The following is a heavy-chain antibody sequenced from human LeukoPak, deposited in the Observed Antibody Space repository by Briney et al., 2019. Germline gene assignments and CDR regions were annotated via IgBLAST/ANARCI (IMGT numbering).Heavy chain of an antibody. CDR1: GYTFTSYY. J-gene: IGHJ4*02. Sequence: SVKVSCKASGYTFTSYYMHWVRQAPGQGLEWMGGIIPNFGTANYAQKFQGRVTITADKSTSTAYMDLSSLRSEDTAVYYCATKTAAGILFPVDESYYFDYWGQGTLVTVSS. CDR3: ATKTAAGILFPVDESYYFDY. CDR2: IIPNFGTA. D-gene: IGHD6-13*01. V-gene: IGHV1-69*06.